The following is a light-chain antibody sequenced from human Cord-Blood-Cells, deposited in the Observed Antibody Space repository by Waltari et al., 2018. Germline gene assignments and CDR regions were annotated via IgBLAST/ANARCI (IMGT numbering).Light chain of an antibody. CDR2: YDS. CDR1: NIGSKS. CDR3: QVWDSSSDHRV. Sequence: SYVLTQPPSVSVAPGKTARITCGGNNIGSKSVHWYQQKLGQAPVLVIYYDSDRPSGIPERFSGSNSGNTATLTISRVEAGDEADYYCQVWDSSSDHRVFGGGTKLTVL. J-gene: IGLJ3*02. V-gene: IGLV3-21*04.